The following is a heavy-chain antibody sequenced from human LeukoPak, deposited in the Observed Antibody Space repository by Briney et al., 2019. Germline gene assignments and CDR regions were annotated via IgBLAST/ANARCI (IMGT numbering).Heavy chain of an antibody. Sequence: GGSLRLSCAASKFTFSSYAMSWVRQAPGKGLEWVSAISGGGDSTFYTDSVKGRFTISRDNSKNTLYLQMNSLRAEDTAVYYCAKVLVTYTNFDYWGQGTLVTVSS. J-gene: IGHJ4*02. D-gene: IGHD2-21*02. V-gene: IGHV3-23*01. CDR1: KFTFSSYA. CDR2: ISGGGDST. CDR3: AKVLVTYTNFDY.